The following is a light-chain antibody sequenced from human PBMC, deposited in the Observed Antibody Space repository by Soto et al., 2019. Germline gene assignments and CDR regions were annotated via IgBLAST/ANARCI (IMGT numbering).Light chain of an antibody. CDR2: AAS. V-gene: IGKV1-27*01. CDR1: QGISNY. Sequence: DIQLTQSPSSLSASVGDRVTLTCRASQGISNYLAWYQQKPGQVPKLLIYAASTLQSGVPSRFSGRGSGTDITLTIHRLQPEDGATYYCQKYNRAPWTFGQGTKVEIK. CDR3: QKYNRAPWT. J-gene: IGKJ1*01.